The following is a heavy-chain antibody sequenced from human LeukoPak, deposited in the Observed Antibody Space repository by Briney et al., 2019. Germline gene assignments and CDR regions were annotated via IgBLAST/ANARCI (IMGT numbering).Heavy chain of an antibody. D-gene: IGHD3-22*01. V-gene: IGHV4-39*07. J-gene: IGHJ5*02. Sequence: SETLSLTCTVSGGSISSSSYYWGWIRQPPGKGLEWIGSIYHSGSTYYNPSLKSRVTISVDTSKNQFSLKLSSVTAADTAVYYCAREDYYDSSGYHRTWGQGTLVTVSS. CDR1: GGSISSSSYY. CDR3: AREDYYDSSGYHRT. CDR2: IYHSGST.